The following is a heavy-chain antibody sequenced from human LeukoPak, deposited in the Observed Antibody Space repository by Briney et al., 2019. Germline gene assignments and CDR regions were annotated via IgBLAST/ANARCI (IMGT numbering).Heavy chain of an antibody. J-gene: IGHJ4*02. D-gene: IGHD5-18*01. CDR2: ITDSGSYT. Sequence: GGSLRLSCAASGFTFSSYALSWVRQAPGKGLEWVSGITDSGSYTYYADSVKGRFTISRDNSKNTVYLQMNSPRAEDTAVYYCARTGHNYGTPLNYWGQGTLVTVSS. V-gene: IGHV3-23*01. CDR3: ARTGHNYGTPLNY. CDR1: GFTFSSYA.